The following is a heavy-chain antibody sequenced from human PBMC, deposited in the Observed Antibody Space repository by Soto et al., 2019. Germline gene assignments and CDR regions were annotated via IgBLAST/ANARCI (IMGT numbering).Heavy chain of an antibody. CDR2: IIPNFGTE. V-gene: IGHV1-69*01. D-gene: IGHD3-16*01. CDR3: TRPFVRYFVL. J-gene: IGHJ2*01. CDR1: GGTFSSYA. Sequence: QVQLVQSGAEVKKPGSSVKVSCKASGGTFSSYAISWVRQAPGQGLEWMGGIIPNFGTENYAQKFQGRVTITADEATSTAYMELRSLKSEDTAVDYCTRPFVRYFVLWARGTLVTVSS.